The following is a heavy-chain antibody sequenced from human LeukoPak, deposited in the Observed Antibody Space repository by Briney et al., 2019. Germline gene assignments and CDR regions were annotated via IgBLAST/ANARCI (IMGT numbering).Heavy chain of an antibody. J-gene: IGHJ6*02. CDR1: EFTFSSYS. CDR2: IYVGGHT. V-gene: IGHV3-53*01. Sequence: GGSLRLSCAASEFTFSSYSMNWVRQAPGKGLEWVSVIYVGGHTHYSNSVKGRFTISRDSSKNTLYLEMNNLRAEDTAVYFCARGMTKVPTTVGLDVWGQGTTVTVSS. CDR3: ARGMTKVPTTVGLDV. D-gene: IGHD4-17*01.